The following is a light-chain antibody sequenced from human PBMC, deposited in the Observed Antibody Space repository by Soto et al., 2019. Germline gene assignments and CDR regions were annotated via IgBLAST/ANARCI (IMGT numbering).Light chain of an antibody. CDR2: EVS. J-gene: IGLJ1*01. CDR3: NSYTSSNTYV. CDR1: SSDVGSYNR. V-gene: IGLV2-18*02. Sequence: QSVLTQPPSVSGSPGQSVTISCTGTSSDVGSYNRVSWYQQPPGTAPKLMIYEVSNWPSGVPDRFSGSKSGNTASLTISGLQPEDEADYYCNSYTSSNTYVFGTGTKVTVL.